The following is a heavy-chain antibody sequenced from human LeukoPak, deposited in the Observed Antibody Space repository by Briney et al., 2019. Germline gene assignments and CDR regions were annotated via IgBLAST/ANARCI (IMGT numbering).Heavy chain of an antibody. J-gene: IGHJ4*02. CDR3: ARHHSIYYDSSGYYDY. CDR1: GDSISSSSDY. V-gene: IGHV4-39*01. Sequence: AEPLSLTCTVSGDSISSSSDYWARVRQPPGKGRVWTWSIYYCGSTYYIPCLKSRVTISVHTSKNQSSVNLSYVPAADTAVYYCARHHSIYYDSSGYYDYWGQGTLVTVSS. D-gene: IGHD3-22*01. CDR2: IYYCGST.